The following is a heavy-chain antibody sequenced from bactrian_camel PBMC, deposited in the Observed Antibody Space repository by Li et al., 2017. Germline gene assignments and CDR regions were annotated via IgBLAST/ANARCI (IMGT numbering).Heavy chain of an antibody. CDR2: ITDSGLM. V-gene: IGHV3S53*01. D-gene: IGHD3*01. CDR1: GYRAVTLC. CDR3: AARDIGHYCLRVGDFGY. Sequence: HVQLVESGGGSVQAGGSLRLSCRFTTGYRAVTLCMGWFRQAPGKEREGVAEITDSGLMMYADSVKGRFTISQDNAKNTVYLQMNSLKPEDTAMYYCAARDIGHYCLRVGDFGYWGQGTQVTVS. J-gene: IGHJ6*01.